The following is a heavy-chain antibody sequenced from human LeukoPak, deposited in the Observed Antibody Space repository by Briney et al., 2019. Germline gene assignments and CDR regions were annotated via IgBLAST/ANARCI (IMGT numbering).Heavy chain of an antibody. V-gene: IGHV3-30*03. D-gene: IGHD3-10*01. CDR3: ARYYGSGRGYYGLDV. CDR1: GFTFSSHG. CDR2: ISYDGSNE. Sequence: GRSLRLSCAASGFTFSSHGMHWVRQAPGKGLEWVAVISYDGSNEYYADFVKGRFTISRDNSKNTLYLQMNSLRAEDTAVYYCARYYGSGRGYYGLDVWGQGTTVTVSS. J-gene: IGHJ6*02.